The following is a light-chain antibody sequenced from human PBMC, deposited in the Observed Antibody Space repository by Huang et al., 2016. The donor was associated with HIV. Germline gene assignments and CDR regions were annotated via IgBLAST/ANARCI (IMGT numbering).Light chain of an antibody. CDR3: HQYYSTPQT. V-gene: IGKV4-1*01. CDR2: WAS. J-gene: IGKJ1*01. CDR1: QTVFHSSNTKNY. Sequence: DIVLTQSPKSLALSLGERAAMNCTSSQTVFHSSNTKNYLSWYQVRPGQTPKLLIYWASSRESGVPDRVSGSGSGTDFTLTINNLQAEDVAVYYCHQYYSTPQTFGQGTKV.